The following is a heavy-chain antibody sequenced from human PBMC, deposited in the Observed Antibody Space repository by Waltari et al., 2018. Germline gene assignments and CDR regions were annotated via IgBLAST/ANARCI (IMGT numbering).Heavy chain of an antibody. Sequence: QVQLVQSGAEVKKPGSSVKVSCQASGCTFSSHAISWVRQAPGQGLGWNGGIIPILGIANYAQKFQGRVTITADKSTSTAYMELSSLRSEDTAVYYCARDWGMGLDCSGGSCYSSAAFDIWGQGTMVTVSS. D-gene: IGHD2-15*01. V-gene: IGHV1-69*10. CDR1: GCTFSSHA. J-gene: IGHJ3*02. CDR3: ARDWGMGLDCSGGSCYSSAAFDI. CDR2: IIPILGIA.